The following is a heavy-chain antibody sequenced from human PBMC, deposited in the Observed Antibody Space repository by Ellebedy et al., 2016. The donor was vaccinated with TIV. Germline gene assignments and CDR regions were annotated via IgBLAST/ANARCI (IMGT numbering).Heavy chain of an antibody. D-gene: IGHD3-22*01. CDR2: IYYSGST. CDR3: ARGRFSSGWFDY. V-gene: IGHV4-59*01. J-gene: IGHJ5*01. CDR1: GGPISNYY. Sequence: MPSETLSLTCTVSGGPISNYYWNWIRQPPGKGLEWIGYIYYSGSTNYNHSLKSRVTISVDTSKNQFSLRLSSVTAADTAVFYCARGRFSSGWFDYWGQGTLVIVSS.